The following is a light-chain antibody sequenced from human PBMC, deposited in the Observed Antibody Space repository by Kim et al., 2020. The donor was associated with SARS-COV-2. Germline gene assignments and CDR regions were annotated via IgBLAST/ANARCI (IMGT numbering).Light chain of an antibody. Sequence: SVSPGQTASISCSGDKLGDKFVCWYQQKPGQSPVLVIYKDNERPSGIPERFSGSNSGDTATLTISGTQAVDEADYYCQAWDSSKVVFGGGTQLTVL. CDR3: QAWDSSKVV. J-gene: IGLJ3*02. CDR2: KDN. V-gene: IGLV3-1*01. CDR1: KLGDKF.